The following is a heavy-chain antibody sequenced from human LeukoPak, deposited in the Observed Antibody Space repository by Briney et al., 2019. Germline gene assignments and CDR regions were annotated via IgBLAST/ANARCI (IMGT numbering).Heavy chain of an antibody. CDR1: GFTFSSYG. J-gene: IGHJ4*02. CDR3: AKDLGDSSGYYYETDNFDY. Sequence: PGGSLRLSCAASGFTFSSYGMSWVRQAPGKGLEWASAISGSGGSTYYADSVKGRFTISRDNSKNTLYLQMNSLRAEDTAVYYCAKDLGDSSGYYYETDNFDYWGQGTLVTVSS. V-gene: IGHV3-23*01. D-gene: IGHD3-22*01. CDR2: ISGSGGST.